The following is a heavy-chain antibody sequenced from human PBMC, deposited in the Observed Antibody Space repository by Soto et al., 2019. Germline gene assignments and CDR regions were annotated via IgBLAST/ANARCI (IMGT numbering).Heavy chain of an antibody. D-gene: IGHD6-13*01. J-gene: IGHJ4*02. CDR3: ATIAAVRFDY. CDR2: INQDGSEI. V-gene: IGHV3-7*02. CDR1: GFTFS. Sequence: PGGSXRLSCVASGFTFSMSWVRQAPGKGLEWVGNINQDGSEIYYLDSVKGRFTISRDNAKKSVFLQMNSLRAEDTAVYYCATIAAVRFDYWGQGTLVTVSS.